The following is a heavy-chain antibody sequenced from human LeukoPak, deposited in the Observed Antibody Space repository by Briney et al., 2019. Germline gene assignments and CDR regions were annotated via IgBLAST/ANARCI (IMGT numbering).Heavy chain of an antibody. CDR1: GYTFTSYG. CDR2: ISAYNGNT. CDR3: ARDEEQLTRYDY. Sequence: ASVKVSCKASGYTFTSYGISWVRQAPGQGLEWMGWISAYNGNTNNAQKLQGRVTMTTDTSTSTAYMELRSLRSDDTAVYYCARDEEQLTRYDYWGQGTLVTVSS. D-gene: IGHD6-6*01. V-gene: IGHV1-18*01. J-gene: IGHJ4*02.